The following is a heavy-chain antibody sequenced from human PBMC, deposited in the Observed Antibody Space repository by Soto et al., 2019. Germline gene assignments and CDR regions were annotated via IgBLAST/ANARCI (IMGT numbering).Heavy chain of an antibody. D-gene: IGHD3-3*01. V-gene: IGHV4-59*12. CDR2: ISYSGST. Sequence: SETLSLTCSVSGASITTYYWSWIRQPPGKGLEWIGSISYSGSTKYNPSLKSRVTISVDTSKNQFSLRLSSVTAADTAVYYCARKTIFGRVSWFDPWGQGTLVTVSS. CDR3: ARKTIFGRVSWFDP. CDR1: GASITTYY. J-gene: IGHJ5*02.